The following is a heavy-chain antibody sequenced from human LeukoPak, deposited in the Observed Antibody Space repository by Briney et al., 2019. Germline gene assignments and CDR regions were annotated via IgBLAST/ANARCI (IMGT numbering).Heavy chain of an antibody. CDR2: ISWDSGSI. Sequence: GGSLRLSCAASGFTFDDYAMHWVRPAPGKGLEWVSGISWDSGSIGYADSVKGRFTISRDNAKNSLSLQMNSLRADDTAVYYCARGGKRPSDSSGYYSNWFDPWGQGTLVTVSS. J-gene: IGHJ5*02. V-gene: IGHV3-9*01. CDR3: ARGGKRPSDSSGYYSNWFDP. CDR1: GFTFDDYA. D-gene: IGHD3-22*01.